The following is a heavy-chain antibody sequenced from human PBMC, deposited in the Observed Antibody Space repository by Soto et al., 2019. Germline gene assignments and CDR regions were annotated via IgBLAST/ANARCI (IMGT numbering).Heavy chain of an antibody. CDR3: ARGGNSGYVW. CDR1: GGSFSGYY. Sequence: QVQLQQWGAGLLKPSETLSLTCAVYGGSFSGYYWSWIRQPPGKGLDWIGEINHRGSTNYNPSLKSRVTISVDTSKNQFSLKLSSVTAADTAVYYCARGGNSGYVWWGQGTLVTVSS. D-gene: IGHD5-12*01. CDR2: INHRGST. V-gene: IGHV4-34*01. J-gene: IGHJ4*02.